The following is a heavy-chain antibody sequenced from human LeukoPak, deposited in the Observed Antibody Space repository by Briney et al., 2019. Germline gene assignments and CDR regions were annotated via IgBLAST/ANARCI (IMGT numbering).Heavy chain of an antibody. CDR2: ISGSGGST. V-gene: IGHV3-23*01. CDR1: GFTFSSYA. Sequence: GGSLRLSCAASGFTFSSYAMSWVRQAPGKGLEWVSAISGSGGSTYYADSVKGRFTISRDNSKNTVYLQMNSLSAEDTAVYYCAKNGDRGAYCSGGTCYPYYYYYMDVWGKGTTVTISS. CDR3: AKNGDRGAYCSGGTCYPYYYYYMDV. D-gene: IGHD2-15*01. J-gene: IGHJ6*03.